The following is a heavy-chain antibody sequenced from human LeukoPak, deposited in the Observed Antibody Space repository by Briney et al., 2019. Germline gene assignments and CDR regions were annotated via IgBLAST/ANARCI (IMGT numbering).Heavy chain of an antibody. J-gene: IGHJ5*02. V-gene: IGHV4-59*01. CDR1: GGSITSYS. D-gene: IGHD3-9*01. CDR2: IYDTGSA. Sequence: SETLSLTCTVSGGSITSYSWNWLRQAPGKRLEWIGYIYDTGSADYSPSLKSRASMSVDTSRNQFSLKLRSVTAADTAVYYCARGPSSDYDISTGFSFSDNWFDPWGQGTLVIVSS. CDR3: ARGPSSDYDISTGFSFSDNWFDP.